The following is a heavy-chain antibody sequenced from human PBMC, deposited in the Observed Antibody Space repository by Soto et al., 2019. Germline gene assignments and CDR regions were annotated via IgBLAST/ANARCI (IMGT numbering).Heavy chain of an antibody. V-gene: IGHV1-8*01. CDR2: MNPKSGNT. CDR1: GYTFTNYD. J-gene: IGHJ4*02. CDR3: ARVWGSIDY. Sequence: ASVKVSCKASGYTFTNYDINWVRQATGQGLEWMGWMNPKSGNTGFAQQFQGRVTMTRNTAISTAYMELSSLRSEDTAVYYCARVWGSIDYWGQGTLVTVSS. D-gene: IGHD3-16*01.